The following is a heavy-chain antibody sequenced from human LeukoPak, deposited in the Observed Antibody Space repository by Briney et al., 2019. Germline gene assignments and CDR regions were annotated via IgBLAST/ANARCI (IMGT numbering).Heavy chain of an antibody. Sequence: ASVKVSCKASGYTFTSYDINWVRQATGQGREWMGWKNPNSDNTGYAQKFQGRVTITRNTSISTAYMELSSLRSEDTAVYYCARTPPTYGDHDSQYAFDIWGQGTMVTVSS. J-gene: IGHJ3*02. CDR1: GYTFTSYD. D-gene: IGHD4-17*01. V-gene: IGHV1-8*03. CDR3: ARTPPTYGDHDSQYAFDI. CDR2: KNPNSDNT.